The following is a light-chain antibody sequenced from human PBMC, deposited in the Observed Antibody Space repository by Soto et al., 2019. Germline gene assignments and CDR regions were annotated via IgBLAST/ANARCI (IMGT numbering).Light chain of an antibody. J-gene: IGKJ1*01. CDR2: RAS. CDR3: KQYTSYPWT. V-gene: IGKV1-5*03. CDR1: QSISDW. Sequence: DIQMTQSPSTLSASVGDRVTITCRASQSISDWLSWYQPKPGKAPKFLIYRASSLESGVPSRFSGSGSGTDFTLTISSLQPDDCASYYRKQYTSYPWTFCQGNPLEIK.